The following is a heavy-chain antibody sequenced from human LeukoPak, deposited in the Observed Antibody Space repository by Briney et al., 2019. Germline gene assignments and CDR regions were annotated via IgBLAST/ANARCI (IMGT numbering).Heavy chain of an antibody. CDR3: AKAMVRGVISPFDY. V-gene: IGHV3-30*18. Sequence: GRSLRLSCAASGFTFSSYGMHWVRQAPGKGLEWVVVISYDGSNKYYADSVKGRFTISRDNSKNTLYLQMNGLRAEDTAVYYCAKAMVRGVISPFDYWGQGTLVTVSS. D-gene: IGHD3-10*01. CDR1: GFTFSSYG. CDR2: ISYDGSNK. J-gene: IGHJ4*02.